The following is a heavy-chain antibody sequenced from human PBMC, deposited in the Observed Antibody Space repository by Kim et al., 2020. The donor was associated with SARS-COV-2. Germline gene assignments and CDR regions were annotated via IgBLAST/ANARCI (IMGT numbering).Heavy chain of an antibody. D-gene: IGHD2-15*01. Sequence: GSEKLYVDAVKGRFTISRDNAQSSVYLQMNSLRVEDTAVYYCARSGNPDVWGQGTTVTVSS. V-gene: IGHV3-7*03. CDR2: GSEK. J-gene: IGHJ6*02. CDR3: ARSGNPDV.